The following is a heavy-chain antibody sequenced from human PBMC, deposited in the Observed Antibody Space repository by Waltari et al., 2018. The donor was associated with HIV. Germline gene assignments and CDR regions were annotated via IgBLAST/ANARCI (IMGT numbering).Heavy chain of an antibody. Sequence: QVQLVQSGAEVKKPGSSVKVSCKASGGTFSSYAISWVRQAPGQGLEWMGGIIPIFGTANYAQKFQGRVTITADESTSTAYMELSSLRSEDTAVYYCAAGAGGYCSGGSCYSYYYYGMDVWGQGTTVTVSS. V-gene: IGHV1-69*01. CDR2: IIPIFGTA. CDR1: GGTFSSYA. J-gene: IGHJ6*02. D-gene: IGHD2-15*01. CDR3: AAGAGGYCSGGSCYSYYYYGMDV.